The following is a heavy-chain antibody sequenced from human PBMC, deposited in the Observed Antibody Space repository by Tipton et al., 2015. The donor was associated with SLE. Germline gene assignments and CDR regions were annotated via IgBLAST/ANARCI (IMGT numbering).Heavy chain of an antibody. V-gene: IGHV4-59*08. Sequence: LRLSCSVSGGSIISHYWTWIRQPPGKGLEWIGYIYFTGTTNYNPSLRSRVTMSVDTSQNQFSLKLSSVTAADTAVYYCARVYYYDSSGYYYFFDSWGQGTLVTVSS. CDR2: IYFTGTT. D-gene: IGHD3-22*01. CDR1: GGSIISHY. J-gene: IGHJ4*02. CDR3: ARVYYYDSSGYYYFFDS.